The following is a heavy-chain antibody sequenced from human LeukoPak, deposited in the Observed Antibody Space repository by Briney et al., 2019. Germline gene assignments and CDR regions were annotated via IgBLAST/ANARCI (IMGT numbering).Heavy chain of an antibody. CDR3: ARMNYVSSGWGAPFDY. CDR1: GFTFSSYS. CDR2: ISSSSSYI. V-gene: IGHV3-21*01. J-gene: IGHJ4*02. Sequence: GGSLRLSCAASGFTFSSYSMNWVRQAPGKGLEWVSSISSSSSYIYYADSVKGRFTISRDNAKNSLYLQMNSLRAEDTAVYYCARMNYVSSGWGAPFDYWGQGTLVTVSS. D-gene: IGHD1-7*01.